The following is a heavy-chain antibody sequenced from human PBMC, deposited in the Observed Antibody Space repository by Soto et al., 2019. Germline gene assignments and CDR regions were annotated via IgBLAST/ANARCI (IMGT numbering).Heavy chain of an antibody. J-gene: IGHJ4*02. CDR3: ARVYYYDSSGYYYIFDY. CDR1: GYTFTSYG. Sequence: ASVKVSCKASGYTFTSYGISWARQAPGQGLEWMGGIIPIFGTANYAQKFQGRVTITADESTSTAYMELSSLRSEDTAVYYCARVYYYDSSGYYYIFDYWGQGTLVTVS. D-gene: IGHD3-22*01. V-gene: IGHV1-69*13. CDR2: IIPIFGTA.